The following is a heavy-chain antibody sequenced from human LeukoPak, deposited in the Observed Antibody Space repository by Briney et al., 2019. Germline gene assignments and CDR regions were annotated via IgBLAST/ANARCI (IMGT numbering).Heavy chain of an antibody. CDR1: GFTFISYC. Sequence: GGSLRLSCAASGFTFISYCMSCVRQPPGRGLEWVSSISGSGGSTYYADVVKGRPTISRDNSKTTLYLRMNSLRAEDTAVYYCAKDLRLYYYDTSGYSDYWGQGTLVTVSS. V-gene: IGHV3-23*01. D-gene: IGHD3-22*01. CDR2: ISGSGGST. CDR3: AKDLRLYYYDTSGYSDY. J-gene: IGHJ4*02.